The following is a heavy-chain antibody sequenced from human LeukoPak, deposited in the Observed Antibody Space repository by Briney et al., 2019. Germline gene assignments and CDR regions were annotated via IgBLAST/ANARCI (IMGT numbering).Heavy chain of an antibody. D-gene: IGHD3-9*01. CDR1: GFTFSSYG. CDR3: ANRNYDILTGYYFDY. J-gene: IGHJ4*02. Sequence: GGSLRLSCAASGFTFSSYGMHWVRQAPGKGLEWVAVISYDGSNKYYADSVKGRFTISRDNSKNTLYLQMNSLRAEDTAVYYCANRNYDILTGYYFDYWGQGTLVTVSS. CDR2: ISYDGSNK. V-gene: IGHV3-30*18.